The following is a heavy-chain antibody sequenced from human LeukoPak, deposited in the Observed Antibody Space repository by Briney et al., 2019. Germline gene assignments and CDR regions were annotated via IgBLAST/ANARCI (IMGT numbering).Heavy chain of an antibody. CDR2: ISSSSSYI. D-gene: IGHD3-3*01. CDR3: ARGLEWLS. CDR1: GITFSGYS. V-gene: IGHV3-21*01. J-gene: IGHJ5*02. Sequence: WGPLTLFCAASGITFSGYSMNWVRQPPGKGLEWIASISSSSSYIYYADSVKGRFTLPRDNAKNSLYLQMTSLRAEDTAVYYCARGLEWLSWGKGTLVTVSS.